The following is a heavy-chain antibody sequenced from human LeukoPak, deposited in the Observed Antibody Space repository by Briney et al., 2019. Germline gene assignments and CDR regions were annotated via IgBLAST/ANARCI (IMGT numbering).Heavy chain of an antibody. CDR1: GFTFSNFW. J-gene: IGHJ4*02. D-gene: IGHD3-22*01. CDR2: IKQDGSEK. CDR3: ARDIYYYDSSGYYFPGGSDY. V-gene: IGHV3-7*01. Sequence: PGGSLRLSCAAAGFTFSNFWMSWVRQAPGKGLEWVANIKQDGSEKYYVDSVKGRFTISRDNAKNSLYLQMNSLRAEDTAVYYCARDIYYYDSSGYYFPGGSDYWGQGTLVTVSS.